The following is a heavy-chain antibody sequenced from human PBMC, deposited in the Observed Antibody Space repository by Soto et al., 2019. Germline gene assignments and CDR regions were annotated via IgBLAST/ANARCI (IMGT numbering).Heavy chain of an antibody. CDR1: GFTFSSYV. CDR3: ARRKGSYLDY. CDR2: ISYDGSNK. D-gene: IGHD2-15*01. J-gene: IGHJ4*02. V-gene: IGHV3-30-3*01. Sequence: GGSLRLSCAASGFTFSSYVFHWVRQAPGKGLEWVAVISYDGSNKYYADSVKGRFTISRDNSMNTLYLQMNSLRAADTAVYYCARRKGSYLDYWGQGTLVTVSS.